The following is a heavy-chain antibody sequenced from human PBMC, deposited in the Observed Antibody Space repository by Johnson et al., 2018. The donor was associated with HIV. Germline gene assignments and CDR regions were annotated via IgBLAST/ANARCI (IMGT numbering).Heavy chain of an antibody. CDR2: MWYDGSNK. CDR1: GFTFSTYG. D-gene: IGHD4/OR15-4a*01. CDR3: AKSPGKDHGGNSGGFDI. Sequence: QVQLVESGGGLVQPGGSLRLSCAASGFTFSTYGMHWVRQAPGKGLEWVAAMWYDGSNKFYADSVKGRFPISRENSKHTVYLQMNSLRVEDTAVYYCAKSPGKDHGGNSGGFDIWGQGTMVTVSS. J-gene: IGHJ3*02. V-gene: IGHV3-33*06.